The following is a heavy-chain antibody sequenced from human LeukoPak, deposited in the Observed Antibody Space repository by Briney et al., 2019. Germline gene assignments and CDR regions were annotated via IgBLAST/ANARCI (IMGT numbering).Heavy chain of an antibody. CDR1: GYSISSGYY. Sequence: SETLSLTCTVSGYSISSGYYWGWIRQPPGKGLEWIGSIYHSGSTYYNPSLKSRVTISVDTSKNQFSLKLSSVTAADTAVYYCARDLFGVLGGALFDYWGQGTLVTVSS. V-gene: IGHV4-38-2*02. D-gene: IGHD3-16*01. CDR2: IYHSGST. J-gene: IGHJ4*02. CDR3: ARDLFGVLGGALFDY.